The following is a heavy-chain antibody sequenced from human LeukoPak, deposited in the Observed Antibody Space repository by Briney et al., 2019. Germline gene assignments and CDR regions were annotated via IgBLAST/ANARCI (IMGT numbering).Heavy chain of an antibody. V-gene: IGHV4-39*01. CDR3: GNFDF. Sequence: ASETLSLTCTVSGGSIRSSRYYWGWIRQPPGKGLEWIGSIYSNGGTYYNPSLRSRVTMSVDTSKNQFSLKLTSVTAAETAVYYCGNFDFWGQGTMVLVSS. CDR1: GGSIRSSRYY. J-gene: IGHJ3*01. CDR2: IYSNGGT.